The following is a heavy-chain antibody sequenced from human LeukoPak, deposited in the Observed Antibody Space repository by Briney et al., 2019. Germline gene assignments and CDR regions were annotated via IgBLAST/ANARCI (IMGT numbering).Heavy chain of an antibody. CDR3: AGSDSGYDSWSGYYTSFDY. V-gene: IGHV1-69*02. D-gene: IGHD3-3*01. J-gene: IGHJ4*02. CDR1: GGTFSSYT. CDR2: IIPILGIA. Sequence: GASVKVSCKASGGTFSSYTISWVRQAPGQGLEWMGRIIPILGIANYAQKFQGRVTITADKSTSTAYMELSSLRSEDTAVYYCAGSDSGYDSWSGYYTSFDYWGQGTLVTVSS.